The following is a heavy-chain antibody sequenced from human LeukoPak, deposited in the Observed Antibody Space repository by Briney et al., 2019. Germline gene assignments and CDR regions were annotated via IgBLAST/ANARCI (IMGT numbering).Heavy chain of an antibody. CDR1: GGSISSYY. CDR3: ARDSLCSGGSCYYWYFDL. V-gene: IGHV4-4*07. Sequence: PSETLSLTCTVSGGSISSYYWSWLRQPAGKGLEWIGRIYTSGSTNYNPSLKSRVTMSVDTSKNQFSLKLSSVTAADTAVYYCARDSLCSGGSCYYWYFDLWGRGTLVTVSS. D-gene: IGHD2-15*01. CDR2: IYTSGST. J-gene: IGHJ2*01.